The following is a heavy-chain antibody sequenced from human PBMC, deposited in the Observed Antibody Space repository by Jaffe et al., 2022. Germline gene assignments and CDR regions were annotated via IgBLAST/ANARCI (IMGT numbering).Heavy chain of an antibody. V-gene: IGHV1-69*05. CDR2: IIPIFGTA. J-gene: IGHJ3*02. Sequence: QVQLVQSGAEVKKPGSSVKVSCKASGGTFSSYAISWVRQAPGQGLEWMGGIIPIFGTANYAQKFQGRVTITTDESTSTAYMELSSLRSEDTAVYYCAQGGYDILTGYFNNDAFDIWGQGTMVTVSS. D-gene: IGHD3-9*01. CDR1: GGTFSSYA. CDR3: AQGGYDILTGYFNNDAFDI.